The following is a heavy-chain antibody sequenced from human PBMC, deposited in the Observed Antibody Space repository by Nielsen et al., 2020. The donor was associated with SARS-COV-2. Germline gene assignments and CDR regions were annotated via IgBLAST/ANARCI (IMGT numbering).Heavy chain of an antibody. CDR1: GGSISIGYYS. CDR2: IYHSGNA. J-gene: IGHJ4*02. Sequence: SETLSLTCAVSGGSISIGYYSWSWIRQPPGKGLEWIGYIYHSGNAFYNPSLKSRVTMSVDTSKNQFSLKLSSVTAADTAVYYCAREYYYGSGILGGYWGQGTLVTVSS. V-gene: IGHV4-30-2*01. CDR3: AREYYYGSGILGGY. D-gene: IGHD3-10*01.